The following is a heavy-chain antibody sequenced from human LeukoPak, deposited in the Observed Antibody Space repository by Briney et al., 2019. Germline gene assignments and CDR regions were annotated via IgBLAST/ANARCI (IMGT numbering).Heavy chain of an antibody. CDR3: VGGTYYGGDS. J-gene: IGHJ4*02. CDR2: TYTGGST. V-gene: IGHV4-4*07. CDR1: GGSISSYY. D-gene: IGHD1-26*01. Sequence: SETLSLTCTVSGGSISSYYWNWIRQPAGKGLEYIGRTYTGGSTNYNPSLKSRVTISVDTSKNQFSLKLSSVTAADTAVYYCVGGTYYGGDSWGQGTLVTVSS.